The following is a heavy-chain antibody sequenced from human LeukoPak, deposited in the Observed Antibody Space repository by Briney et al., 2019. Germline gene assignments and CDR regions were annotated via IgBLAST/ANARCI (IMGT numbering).Heavy chain of an antibody. J-gene: IGHJ4*02. V-gene: IGHV4-34*01. CDR1: DGSFSGYY. CDR3: ARAISHCSGGSCYSEYFDY. CDR2: INHSGST. D-gene: IGHD2-15*01. Sequence: SETLSLTCAVYDGSFSGYYWSWIRQPPGKGLEWIGEINHSGSTNYNPSLKSRVTISVDTSKNQFSLKLSSVTAADTAVYYCARAISHCSGGSCYSEYFDYWGQGTLVTVSS.